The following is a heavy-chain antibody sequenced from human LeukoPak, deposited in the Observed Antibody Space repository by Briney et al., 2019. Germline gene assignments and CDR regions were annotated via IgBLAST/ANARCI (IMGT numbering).Heavy chain of an antibody. CDR1: GFTFGTYA. CDR2: ILASGSTT. Sequence: GXSLRLSCAASGFTFGTYAMNWVRQAPGKGLEWVSGILASGSTTYYADSVKGRFTISRDNSKNTLYLQMNSLRAEDTAIHYCAKDRVPDGRWNFDFWGQGTLVTVSS. V-gene: IGHV3-23*01. D-gene: IGHD1-1*01. CDR3: AKDRVPDGRWNFDF. J-gene: IGHJ4*02.